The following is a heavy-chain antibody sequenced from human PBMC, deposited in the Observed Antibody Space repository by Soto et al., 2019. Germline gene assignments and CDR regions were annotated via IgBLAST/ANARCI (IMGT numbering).Heavy chain of an antibody. J-gene: IGHJ4*02. CDR2: MNSDGSNT. Sequence: EVQLVESGGALVQPGGSLRLSCAASGFTFSNYWMHWVRQAPGKGLVWISRMNSDGSNTVYADAVKGRFTISRDNAKNTMYLQRNSLRVEDTAVYYCETSKGGVSNGPTTYWGPGTLVTVSS. CDR1: GFTFSNYW. D-gene: IGHD1-26*01. CDR3: ETSKGGVSNGPTTY. V-gene: IGHV3-74*01.